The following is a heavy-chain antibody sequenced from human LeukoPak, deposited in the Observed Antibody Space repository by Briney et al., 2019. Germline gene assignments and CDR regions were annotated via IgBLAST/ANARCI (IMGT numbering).Heavy chain of an antibody. CDR1: GYTLTELS. CDR2: FDPEDGET. D-gene: IGHD2-2*01. V-gene: IGHV1-24*01. J-gene: IGHJ4*02. Sequence: ASVKVSCKVSGYTLTELSMHWVRQAPGKGLEWMGGFDPEDGETIYAQKFQGRVTMTEDTSTDTAYMELRSLRSDDTAVYYCARGMEAAAIYYFDYWGQGTLVTVSS. CDR3: ARGMEAAAIYYFDY.